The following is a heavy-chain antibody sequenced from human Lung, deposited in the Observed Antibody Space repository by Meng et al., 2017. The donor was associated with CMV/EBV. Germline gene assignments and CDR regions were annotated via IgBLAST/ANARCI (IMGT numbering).Heavy chain of an antibody. J-gene: IGHJ3*02. D-gene: IGHD6-13*01. V-gene: IGHV3-74*01. Sequence: ESXKISCAASGFTFSSYWMHWVRQAPGKGLVWVSRINSDGSSTSYADSVKGRFTISRDNAKNTLYLQMNSLRAEDTAVYYCAREQPNTDAFDIWGQGPMVTVSS. CDR3: AREQPNTDAFDI. CDR1: GFTFSSYW. CDR2: INSDGSST.